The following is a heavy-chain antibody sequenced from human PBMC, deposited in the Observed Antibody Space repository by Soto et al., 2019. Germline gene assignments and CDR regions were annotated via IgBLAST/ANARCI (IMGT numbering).Heavy chain of an antibody. CDR3: AGFSSGWSPFDY. CDR2: IYYSGST. Sequence: SETLSLTCTVSGGSISSSSYYWGWIRQPPGKGLEWIGSIYYSGSTYYNPSLKSRVTISVDTSKNQFSLKLSSVTAADTAVYYCAGFSSGWSPFDYWGQGTLVTVSS. V-gene: IGHV4-39*01. CDR1: GGSISSSSYY. D-gene: IGHD6-19*01. J-gene: IGHJ4*02.